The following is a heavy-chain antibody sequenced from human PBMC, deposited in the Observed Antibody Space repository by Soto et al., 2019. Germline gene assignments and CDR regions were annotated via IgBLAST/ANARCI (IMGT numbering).Heavy chain of an antibody. J-gene: IGHJ4*02. CDR2: ISGSGGST. D-gene: IGHD4-17*01. Sequence: EVQVLESGGGLVQPGGSLRLSCAASGFTFSSYGMSWVRQAPGEGLEWVSAISGSGGSTNYADSVKGRFTISRDNSKNTLYLQMNSLRAEDTAVYYCAKESLDYGDGAFDYWGQGTLVTVSS. V-gene: IGHV3-23*01. CDR3: AKESLDYGDGAFDY. CDR1: GFTFSSYG.